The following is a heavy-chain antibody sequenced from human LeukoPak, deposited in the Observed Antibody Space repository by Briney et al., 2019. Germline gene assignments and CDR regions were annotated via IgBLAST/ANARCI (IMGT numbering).Heavy chain of an antibody. Sequence: PGGSLRLSCAASGLNVSNNYMSWVRQAPGKGLEWVSVIYSGGSAYHADSVRGRFTISRDNSDNTLYLQMNSLRVEDTAVYFCARVHLVRGINDAFDIWGQGTMVTVSS. CDR1: GLNVSNNY. J-gene: IGHJ3*02. D-gene: IGHD3-10*01. CDR2: IYSGGSA. CDR3: ARVHLVRGINDAFDI. V-gene: IGHV3-66*01.